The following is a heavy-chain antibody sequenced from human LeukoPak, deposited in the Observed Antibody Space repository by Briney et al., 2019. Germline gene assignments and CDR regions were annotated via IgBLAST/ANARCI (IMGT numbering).Heavy chain of an antibody. D-gene: IGHD2-8*01. V-gene: IGHV3-23*01. J-gene: IGHJ4*02. CDR1: GFTFSSYA. Sequence: TGGSLRLSCAASGFTFSSYAMSWVRQAPGKGLEWVSVISGSGGNTYYADSVKGRFTISRDNSKNTLYLQMNSLRAEDTAVYYCAKCPGLSYFDYWGQGTLVTVSS. CDR3: AKCPGLSYFDY. CDR2: ISGSGGNT.